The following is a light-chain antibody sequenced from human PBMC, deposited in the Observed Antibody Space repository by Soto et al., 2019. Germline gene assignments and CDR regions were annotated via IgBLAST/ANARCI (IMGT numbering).Light chain of an antibody. Sequence: EILMTQSPSTLSLSPGERATLSCRASQSVSSYLAWYQQKPGQAPRLLIYDASNSATGIPARFSGSGSGTDFTLTISSLEHEDFAVYYCQRRSNWHPITFGQGTRLEIK. CDR3: QRRSNWHPIT. J-gene: IGKJ5*01. V-gene: IGKV3-11*01. CDR1: QSVSSY. CDR2: DAS.